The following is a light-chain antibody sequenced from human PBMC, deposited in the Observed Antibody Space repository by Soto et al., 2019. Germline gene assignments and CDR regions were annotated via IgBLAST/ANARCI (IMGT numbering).Light chain of an antibody. CDR1: QGIGSSY. Sequence: EIVLTQSPGTLSLSPGERATLSCRASQGIGSSYLAWYQQKPGQAPRLLIYGASSRATGIPDKFSGSGSGTDFTLTISRLEPEDCAVYYCQQYGRSLTFGGGTKVDIK. J-gene: IGKJ4*01. CDR3: QQYGRSLT. V-gene: IGKV3-20*01. CDR2: GAS.